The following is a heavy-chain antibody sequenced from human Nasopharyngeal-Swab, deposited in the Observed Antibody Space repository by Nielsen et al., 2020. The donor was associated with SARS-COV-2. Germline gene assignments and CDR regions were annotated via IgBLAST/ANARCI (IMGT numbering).Heavy chain of an antibody. CDR2: IYSGGST. D-gene: IGHD6-25*01. CDR3: ARDRFSGYMDV. J-gene: IGHJ6*03. V-gene: IGHV3-53*01. Sequence: WIRQPPGKGLEWVSVIYSGGSTYYADSVKGRFTISRDNSKNTLYLQMNSLRVEDTAVYYCARDRFSGYMDVWGKGTTVTVSS.